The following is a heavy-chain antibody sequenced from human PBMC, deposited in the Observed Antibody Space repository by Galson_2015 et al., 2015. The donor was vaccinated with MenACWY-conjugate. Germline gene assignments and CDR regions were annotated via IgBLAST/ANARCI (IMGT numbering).Heavy chain of an antibody. D-gene: IGHD3-10*01. CDR3: AKGLTLFRGVIITWAFDF. CDR2: ISATGGSR. Sequence: SLRLSCAASGFTFNKIDMSWVRQTPGKGLEWVSSISATGGSRFYADSVTGRFTISRDNSQNTLDLQMDSLRVEDTAIYYCAKGLTLFRGVIITWAFDFWGQGSLVTVSS. J-gene: IGHJ4*02. CDR1: GFTFNKID. V-gene: IGHV3-23*01.